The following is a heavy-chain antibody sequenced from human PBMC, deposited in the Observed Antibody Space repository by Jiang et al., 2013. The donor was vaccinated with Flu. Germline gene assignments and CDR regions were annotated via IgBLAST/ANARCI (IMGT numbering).Heavy chain of an antibody. CDR1: GGSISSYY. Sequence: GSGLVKPSEALSLTCTVSGGSISSYYWSWIRQPPGKGLEWIGYIYYSGSTNYNPSLKSRVTISVDTSKNQFSLKLSSVTAADTAVYYCARVAPKPRDGYRYYFDYWAREPWSPSPQ. CDR3: ARVAPKPRDGYRYYFDY. D-gene: IGHD5-24*01. CDR2: IYYSGST. V-gene: IGHV4-59*01. J-gene: IGHJ4*02.